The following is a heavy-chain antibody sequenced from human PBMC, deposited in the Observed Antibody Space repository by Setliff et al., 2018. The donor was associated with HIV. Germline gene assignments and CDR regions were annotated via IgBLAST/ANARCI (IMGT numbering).Heavy chain of an antibody. V-gene: IGHV1-3*01. CDR1: GYTFSTNA. CDR3: ARDEVVVVAANPYNWFDP. Sequence: ASVKVSCKAFGYTFSTNAIHWVRQAPGQRLEWMGYINAGDDNTRYSEKFQGRVTITRDTSTSTAYMELSSLRSEDTAVYYCARDEVVVVAANPYNWFDPWGQGTLVTVSS. J-gene: IGHJ5*02. D-gene: IGHD2-15*01. CDR2: INAGDDNT.